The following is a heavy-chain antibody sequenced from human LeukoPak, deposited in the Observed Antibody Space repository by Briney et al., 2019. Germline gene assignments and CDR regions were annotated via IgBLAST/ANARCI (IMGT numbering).Heavy chain of an antibody. CDR3: TTGFGSGYYNPYYYYGMDV. V-gene: IGHV3-15*07. J-gene: IGHJ6*02. CDR1: GFTFSNAW. D-gene: IGHD3-3*01. Sequence: GGSLRLSCAASGFTFSNAWMNWVRQAPGKGLEWVGRIKSKTDGGTTDYAASVKGRFTISRDDSKNTLYLQMNSLKTEDTAVYYCTTGFGSGYYNPYYYYGMDVWGQGTTVTVSS. CDR2: IKSKTDGGTT.